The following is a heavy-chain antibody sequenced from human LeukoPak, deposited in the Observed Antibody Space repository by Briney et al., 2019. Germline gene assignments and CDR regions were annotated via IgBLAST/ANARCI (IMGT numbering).Heavy chain of an antibody. CDR1: GFTFSSYG. J-gene: IGHJ4*02. V-gene: IGHV3-23*01. CDR2: ISGSGGST. Sequence: GGSLRPSCAASGFTFSSYGMSWVRQAPGKGLEWVSAISGSGGSTYYADSVKGRFTISRDNSKNTLYLQMNSLRAEDTAVYYCAKATNPWFGELRYFDYWGQGTLVTVSS. CDR3: AKATNPWFGELRYFDY. D-gene: IGHD3-10*01.